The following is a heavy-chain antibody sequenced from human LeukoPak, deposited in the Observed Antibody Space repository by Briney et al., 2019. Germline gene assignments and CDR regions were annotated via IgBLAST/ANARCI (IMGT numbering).Heavy chain of an antibody. CDR2: ISTDGGST. J-gene: IGHJ4*02. CDR3: VKRGRQGDYAYNY. D-gene: IGHD4-17*01. CDR1: GFTFSSYA. Sequence: GGSLRLSCSASGFTFSSYAMHWVRQAPGKGLEYVSSISTDGGSTFYADSVKGRFTISRDNSKNTLYLQMSSLRSEDTAVYYCVKRGRQGDYAYNYWGQGALVTVSS. V-gene: IGHV3-64D*06.